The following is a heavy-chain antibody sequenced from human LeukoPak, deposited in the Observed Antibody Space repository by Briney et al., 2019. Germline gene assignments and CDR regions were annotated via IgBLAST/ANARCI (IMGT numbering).Heavy chain of an antibody. Sequence: GGSLRLSCAASGFTVSSNYMSWVRQAPGKGLEWVSVIYSGGSTYYADSMKGRFTISRDNSKNTLYLQMNSLRAEDTAVYYCARADGYYDFWSGYYTGMNAFDIWGQGTMVTVSS. V-gene: IGHV3-53*05. J-gene: IGHJ3*02. CDR1: GFTVSSNY. CDR3: ARADGYYDFWSGYYTGMNAFDI. D-gene: IGHD3-3*01. CDR2: IYSGGST.